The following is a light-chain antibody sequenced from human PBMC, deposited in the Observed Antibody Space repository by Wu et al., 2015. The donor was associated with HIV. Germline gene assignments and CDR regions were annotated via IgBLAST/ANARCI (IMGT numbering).Light chain of an antibody. CDR2: AAS. J-gene: IGKJ2*01. Sequence: DIQMTQSPSSLSASVGDRVTITCRASQSISLYFNWYQQKPGKAPKLLIYAASSLQSGVPSRFSGSGSGTDFTLTISSLQPEDFATYYCQQSYITLRTFGQGTKLEIK. CDR3: QQSYITLRT. CDR1: QSISLY. V-gene: IGKV1-39*01.